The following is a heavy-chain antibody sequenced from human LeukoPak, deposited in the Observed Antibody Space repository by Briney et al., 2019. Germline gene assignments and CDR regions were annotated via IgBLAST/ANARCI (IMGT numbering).Heavy chain of an antibody. CDR3: ARGGSGYYYYGMDA. V-gene: IGHV4-59*01. CDR2: IYYSGST. J-gene: IGHJ6*02. D-gene: IGHD3-10*01. Sequence: SETLSLTCTVSGGSISPYYWSWIRQPPGKGLEWIGYIYYSGSTNYNPSLKSRVTISVDTSKNQFSLKLSSVTAADTAVYYCARGGSGYYYYGMDAWGQGTTVTVSS. CDR1: GGSISPYY.